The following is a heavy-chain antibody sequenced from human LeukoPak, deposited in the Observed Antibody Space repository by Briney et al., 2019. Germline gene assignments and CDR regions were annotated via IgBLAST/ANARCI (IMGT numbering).Heavy chain of an antibody. CDR2: ISNDGNTK. Sequence: GGSLRLSCTTSGFTFSGYSIHWVRQAPGKGLEWVSVISNDGNTKYYADSVRGRFTISRDNAANTVYFQVNSLRIEDTAVYYCARERAVNGWTSAHFDNWGRGTLVTVSS. CDR1: GFTFSGYS. D-gene: IGHD6-19*01. CDR3: ARERAVNGWTSAHFDN. V-gene: IGHV3-30*14. J-gene: IGHJ4*02.